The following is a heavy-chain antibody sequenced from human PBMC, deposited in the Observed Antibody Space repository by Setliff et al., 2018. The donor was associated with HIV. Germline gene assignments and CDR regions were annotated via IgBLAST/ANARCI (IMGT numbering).Heavy chain of an antibody. J-gene: IGHJ5*02. CDR1: GGSISKYF. CDR2: IYSSGST. CDR3: ARSLDYSGSGSYYVGWFDL. V-gene: IGHV4-4*07. D-gene: IGHD3-10*01. Sequence: SETLSLTCTVSGGSISKYFRSWIRQPAEKGLEWIGRIYSSGSTNQNPSLKSRVSMSVDTSKSQFSLNLSSVTAADTAVYYCARSLDYSGSGSYYVGWFDLWGQGIPVTVSS.